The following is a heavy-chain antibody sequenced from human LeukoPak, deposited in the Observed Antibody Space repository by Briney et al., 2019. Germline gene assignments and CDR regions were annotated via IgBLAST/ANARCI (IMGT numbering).Heavy chain of an antibody. CDR1: VSTFSSNT. Sequence: SVKLSRTASVSTFSSNTISCGRQAPGPPREWLGRIMRILGIANYAQKFRGRVTITADKSTSTACMELSSLRSEHTAVYYCARENTAKAYYSDYWGQGTLVTVSS. J-gene: IGHJ4*02. V-gene: IGHV1-69*04. D-gene: IGHD5-18*01. CDR2: IMRILGIA. CDR3: ARENTAKAYYSDY.